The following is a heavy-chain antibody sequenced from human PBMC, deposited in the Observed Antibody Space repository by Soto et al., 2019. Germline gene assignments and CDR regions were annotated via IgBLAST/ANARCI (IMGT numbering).Heavy chain of an antibody. CDR3: VRDSYTAHWHSAGEDY. Sequence: DVHLVESGGGLVQPGGSLRLACAASGFSLTNYWMTWVRQAPGKGPEWVANIKEDGTLKFYVDSVRGRFTISRDNAKNSVYPEMSRLRVEDTAVYYCVRDSYTAHWHSAGEDYWGQGTLVTVSS. CDR1: GFSLTNYW. J-gene: IGHJ4*02. D-gene: IGHD1-7*01. V-gene: IGHV3-7*01. CDR2: IKEDGTLK.